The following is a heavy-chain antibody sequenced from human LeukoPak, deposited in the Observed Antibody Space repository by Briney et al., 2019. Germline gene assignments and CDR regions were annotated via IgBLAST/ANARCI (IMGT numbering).Heavy chain of an antibody. CDR2: IYYSGST. CDR3: ASDINDSSGYYYSDY. D-gene: IGHD3-22*01. J-gene: IGHJ4*02. V-gene: IGHV4-39*01. Sequence: SETLSLTCTVSGGSISSSSYYWGWIRQPPGKGLEWIGSIYYSGSTYYNPSLKSRVTISVDTSKNQFSLKLSSVTAADTAVYYCASDINDSSGYYYSDYWGQGTLVTVSS. CDR1: GGSISSSSYY.